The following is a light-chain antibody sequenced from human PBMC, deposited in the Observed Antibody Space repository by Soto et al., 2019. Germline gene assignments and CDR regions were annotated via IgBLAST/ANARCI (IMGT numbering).Light chain of an antibody. Sequence: QSALTQPPSASGSPGQSVTISCTGTSSDVGGYDFVSWYQQVPGTAPKAMIYEVSSRPSGVSNRFSGSKSGNTASLTISGLQAEDEAYYYCSSYTTSTSFILFGGGTKLTVL. CDR2: EVS. CDR3: SSYTTSTSFIL. V-gene: IGLV2-14*01. CDR1: SSDVGGYDF. J-gene: IGLJ2*01.